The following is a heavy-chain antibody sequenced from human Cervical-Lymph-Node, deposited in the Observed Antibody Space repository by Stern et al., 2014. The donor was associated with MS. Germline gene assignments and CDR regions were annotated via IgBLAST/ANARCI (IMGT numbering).Heavy chain of an antibody. CDR1: GFTFSDHG. Sequence: EVHLVESGGGLVQPGGSLRLSCAASGFTFSDHGMTWIRQAPGKGLQWVSLVSGSAGTTYYADSVKGRFTISRDNSKNTLYLQMNSLRAEDTAVYYCAKLPTRDGYNYADYWGQGTLVTVSS. CDR2: VSGSAGTT. D-gene: IGHD5-24*01. J-gene: IGHJ4*02. CDR3: AKLPTRDGYNYADY. V-gene: IGHV3-23*04.